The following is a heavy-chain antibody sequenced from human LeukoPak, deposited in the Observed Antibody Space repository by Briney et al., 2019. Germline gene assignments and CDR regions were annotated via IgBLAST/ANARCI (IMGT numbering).Heavy chain of an antibody. Sequence: SVKVSCKASGGTFSSYAISWVRQAPGQGLEWMGGIVPIFGTANYAQKFQGRVTITTDESTSTAYMELSSLRSEDTAVYYCARAALARDFWSGYYMDVWGKGTTVTVSS. V-gene: IGHV1-69*05. CDR1: GGTFSSYA. CDR3: ARAALARDFWSGYYMDV. D-gene: IGHD3-3*01. CDR2: IVPIFGTA. J-gene: IGHJ6*03.